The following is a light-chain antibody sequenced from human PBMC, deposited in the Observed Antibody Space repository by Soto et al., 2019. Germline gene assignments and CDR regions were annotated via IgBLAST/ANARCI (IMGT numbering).Light chain of an antibody. CDR1: QTISNW. CDR2: DAS. J-gene: IGKJ1*01. V-gene: IGKV1-5*01. CDR3: QHYNSYWTM. Sequence: DIQMTQSPSTLSASVGDRVTITCRASQTISNWLAWYQQKPGKAPKLLIYDASSLESGVPSRFSGSGSGTEFTLTISSLQPDDFATYYCQHYNSYWTMFGQGTKVDIK.